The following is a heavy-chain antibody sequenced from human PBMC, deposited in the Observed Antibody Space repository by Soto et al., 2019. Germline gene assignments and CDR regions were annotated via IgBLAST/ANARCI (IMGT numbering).Heavy chain of an antibody. J-gene: IGHJ4*02. V-gene: IGHV3-48*04. CDR3: ARDIGYFIGGSCYLRNHFDY. D-gene: IGHD2-15*01. CDR2: IHSSSSTI. Sequence: GGSLRLSCAASGLTFTSYSMNWVRQAPGKGLEWVSFIHSSSSTIYYADSVKGRFTISRDNAKNTLYLQMNSLRAEDTAVYYCARDIGYFIGGSCYLRNHFDYWGQGSLVPVAS. CDR1: GLTFTSYS.